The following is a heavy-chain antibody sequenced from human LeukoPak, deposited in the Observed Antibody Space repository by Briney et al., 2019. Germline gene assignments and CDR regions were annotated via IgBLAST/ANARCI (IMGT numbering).Heavy chain of an antibody. CDR2: ISTSGST. J-gene: IGHJ4*02. V-gene: IGHV4-61*09. D-gene: IGHD5-18*01. CDR1: GGSISSGTYY. Sequence: KPSQTLSLTCTVSGGSISSGTYYWSWIRQPAGKGLAWIGHISTSGSTNYNPSLKSRVTISGNTSKNQFSLKLSSVTAADTAVYYCARDRPYTAKGYFDYWGPGTLVTVSS. CDR3: ARDRPYTAKGYFDY.